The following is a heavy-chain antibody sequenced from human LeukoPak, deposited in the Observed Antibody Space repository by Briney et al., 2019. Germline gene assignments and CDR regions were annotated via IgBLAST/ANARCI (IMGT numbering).Heavy chain of an antibody. J-gene: IGHJ6*02. CDR2: INNDGSNT. CDR3: AVILRYLGGMDV. D-gene: IGHD3-9*01. Sequence: GGSLRLSCAASGFTFSSYWMHWVRQAPGKGLVWVSRINNDGSNTTYEDSVKGRFTISRDNAKKTLYLQMNSLRAEDTAVYYCAVILRYLGGMDVWGQGTTVTVSS. CDR1: GFTFSSYW. V-gene: IGHV3-74*01.